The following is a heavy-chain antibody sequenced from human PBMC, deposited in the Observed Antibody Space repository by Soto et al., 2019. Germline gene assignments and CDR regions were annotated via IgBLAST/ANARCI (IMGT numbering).Heavy chain of an antibody. CDR3: ARDRCSSTSCTYYYYGMDV. Sequence: GGSLRLSCAASGFTFSSYWMSWVRQAPGKGLEWVANIKQDGSEKYYVDSVKGRFTISRDSAKNSLYLQMNSLRAEDTAVYYCARDRCSSTSCTYYYYGMDVWGQGTTVTVSS. D-gene: IGHD2-2*01. V-gene: IGHV3-7*03. CDR1: GFTFSSYW. CDR2: IKQDGSEK. J-gene: IGHJ6*02.